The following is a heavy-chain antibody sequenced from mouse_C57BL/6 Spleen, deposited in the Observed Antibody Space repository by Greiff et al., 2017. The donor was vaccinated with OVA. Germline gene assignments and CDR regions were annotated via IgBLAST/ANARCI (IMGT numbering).Heavy chain of an antibody. J-gene: IGHJ1*03. CDR3: AVPSGSSDWYFDV. D-gene: IGHD1-1*01. V-gene: IGHV1-52*01. CDR2: IDPSDSET. CDR1: GYTFTSYW. Sequence: QVQLQQPGAELVRPGSSVKLSCKASGYTFTSYWMHWVKQRPIQGLEWIGNIDPSDSETHYNQKFKDKATLTVDKSSSTAYMQLSSLTSEDSAVYYCAVPSGSSDWYFDVWGTGTTVTVSS.